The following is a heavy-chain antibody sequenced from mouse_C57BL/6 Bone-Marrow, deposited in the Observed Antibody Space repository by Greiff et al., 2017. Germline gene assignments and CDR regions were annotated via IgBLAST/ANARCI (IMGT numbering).Heavy chain of an antibody. CDR1: GYTFPSYW. Sequence: QVQLQQPGTELVKPGASVKLSCKASGYTFPSYWLHWVKQRPGQGLEWIGNINPRNGGTNYPEKFKSTAPLTIDKSSRTAYMQLCSLTSEDSAVYYCAGLPFGGWGQGTTLTVSS. CDR3: AGLPFGG. J-gene: IGHJ2*01. V-gene: IGHV1-53*01. CDR2: INPRNGGT.